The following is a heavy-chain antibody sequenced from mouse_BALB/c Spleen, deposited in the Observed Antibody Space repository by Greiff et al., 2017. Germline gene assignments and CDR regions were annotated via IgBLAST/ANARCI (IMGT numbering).Heavy chain of an antibody. V-gene: IGHV5-6-5*01. CDR3: ARGGDYEFAY. Sequence: EVKVVESGGGLVKPGGSLKLSCAASGFTFSSYAMSWVRQTPEKRLEWVASISSGGSTYYPDSVKGRFTISRDNARNILYLQMSSLRSEDTAMYYCARGGDYEFAYWGQGTLVTVSA. CDR1: GFTFSSYA. J-gene: IGHJ3*01. D-gene: IGHD2-4*01. CDR2: ISSGGST.